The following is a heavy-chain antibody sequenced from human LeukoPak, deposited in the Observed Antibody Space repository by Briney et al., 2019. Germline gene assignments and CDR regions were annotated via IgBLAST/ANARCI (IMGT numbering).Heavy chain of an antibody. D-gene: IGHD4-11*01. Sequence: GGSLRLSCAACGFTFSHYSIDWDRQAPGKGLERVASITSSSSHIYYADSVKGRFTISRDNAKNEVYLQMNSLRAEDTAIYYCARVMMGATVTTFHYYCMDVWGVGTTVTVSS. CDR3: ARVMMGATVTTFHYYCMDV. CDR2: ITSSSSHI. V-gene: IGHV3-21*01. J-gene: IGHJ6*03. CDR1: GFTFSHYS.